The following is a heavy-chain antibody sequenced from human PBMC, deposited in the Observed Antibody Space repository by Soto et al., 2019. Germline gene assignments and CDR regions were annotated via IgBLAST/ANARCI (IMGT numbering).Heavy chain of an antibody. J-gene: IGHJ6*02. V-gene: IGHV1-18*01. CDR1: GYTFTSYG. CDR3: ARDSSSGWYPPYYYGMDV. Sequence: ASVKVSCKASGYTFTSYGISWVRQAPGQGLEWMGWISAYNGNTNYAQKLQGRVTMTTDTSTSTAYMELRSLGSDDTAVYYCARDSSSGWYPPYYYGMDVWGQGTTVTVSS. D-gene: IGHD6-19*01. CDR2: ISAYNGNT.